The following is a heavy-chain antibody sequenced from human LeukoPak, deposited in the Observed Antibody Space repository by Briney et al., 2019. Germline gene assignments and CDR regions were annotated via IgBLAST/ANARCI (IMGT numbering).Heavy chain of an antibody. CDR3: ARDPYNTILYRLAH. CDR2: ISANGQAT. Sequence: GGSLRLSCAGSGFAFGTYAMSWVRQAPGMGLEWVSSISANGQATYYADSVEGRFTISRDNSKSTLHLQLNSLRDEDTATYYCARDPYNTILYRLAHRGQGTLVTVSS. D-gene: IGHD3-10*01. J-gene: IGHJ4*02. CDR1: GFAFGTYA. V-gene: IGHV3-23*01.